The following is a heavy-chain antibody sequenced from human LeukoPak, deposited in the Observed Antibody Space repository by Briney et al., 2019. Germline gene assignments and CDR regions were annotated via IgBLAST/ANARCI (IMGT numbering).Heavy chain of an antibody. CDR3: AKGILNSGSYYEFEY. CDR2: ISPSGGTS. V-gene: IGHV3-23*01. J-gene: IGHJ4*02. CDR1: GFTFSSYA. D-gene: IGHD1-26*01. Sequence: GGSLRLSCAASGFTFSSYAMSWVRQAPGKGLEWVSTISPSGGTSYYADSVKGRFTISRDNSKNTLYPQMNSLRAEDTAVYYCAKGILNSGSYYEFEYWGQGTLVTVSS.